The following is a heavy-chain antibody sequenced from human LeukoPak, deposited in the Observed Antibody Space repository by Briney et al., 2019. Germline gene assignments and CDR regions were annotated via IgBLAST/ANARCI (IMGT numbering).Heavy chain of an antibody. CDR2: TSSSSYI. Sequence: GGSLRLSCAASGFTFSSYSMNWVRQAPGKGLEWVSSTSSSSYIYYADSVKGRFTISRDNAKNSLYLQMNSLRAEDTAVYYCARRAVAGPFDYWGQGTLVTVSS. D-gene: IGHD6-19*01. CDR1: GFTFSSYS. CDR3: ARRAVAGPFDY. J-gene: IGHJ4*02. V-gene: IGHV3-21*01.